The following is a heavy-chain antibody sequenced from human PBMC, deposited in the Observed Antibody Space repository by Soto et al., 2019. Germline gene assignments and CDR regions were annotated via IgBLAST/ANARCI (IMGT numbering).Heavy chain of an antibody. V-gene: IGHV3-30*05. D-gene: IGHD6-19*01. CDR1: GFTLSSYG. CDR2: ISYDGRNK. Sequence: QIQLVQSGGGGVQPGRSLRLSCAASGFTLSSYGMHWVRQAPGKGLEWVAAISYDGRNKWCMDSLEGRFTVSRDNSESTVFLQVDSLRPEDTAMYFCAKDRAHLAVAAIAGGGGAFDAWGQGTMVTVSS. J-gene: IGHJ3*01. CDR3: AKDRAHLAVAAIAGGGGAFDA.